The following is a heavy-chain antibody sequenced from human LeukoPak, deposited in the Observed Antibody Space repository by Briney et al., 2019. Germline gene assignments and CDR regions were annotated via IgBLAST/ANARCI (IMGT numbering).Heavy chain of an antibody. J-gene: IGHJ4*02. CDR3: AGRASSGWYNY. CDR1: GGSTSNYY. D-gene: IGHD6-19*01. Sequence: SETLSLTCTVSGGSTSNYYWSWLRQPAGKGLEWIGRIYTSESPKYNPSLESRVTMSVDTSKNQFSLKLTSVTAADTAVYFCAGRASSGWYNYWGQGTVVTVSS. CDR2: IYTSESP. V-gene: IGHV4-4*07.